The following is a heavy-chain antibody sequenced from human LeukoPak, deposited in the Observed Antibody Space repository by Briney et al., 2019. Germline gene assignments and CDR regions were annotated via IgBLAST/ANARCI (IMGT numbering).Heavy chain of an antibody. CDR3: ARRPRDFNY. CDR2: ISGSGGRT. J-gene: IGHJ4*01. D-gene: IGHD6-25*01. CDR1: GFTFISYA. Sequence: PGGSLRLSPVPSGFTFISYAMSAVCQAPGAGLEWVSAISGSGGRTDYADSVKGRFTISRDNTKNTLCLQMNSLRAEGTGVCYLARRPRDFNYWGQGTLVTVSS. V-gene: IGHV3-23*01.